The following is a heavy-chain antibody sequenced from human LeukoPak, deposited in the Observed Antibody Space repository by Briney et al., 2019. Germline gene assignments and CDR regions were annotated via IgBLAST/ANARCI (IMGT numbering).Heavy chain of an antibody. CDR1: GFTVSNSV. V-gene: IGHV3-30*04. D-gene: IGHD3-16*01. Sequence: GGSLRLSCAASGFTVSNSVMHWVRQAPGKGLEWVAGISDDGSSEHYADSVKGRFTISRDNSDNTLYVQMNSLRVEDTAVYYCARESYGSGHCAAFGIWGQGTLVTVSS. CDR2: ISDDGSSE. J-gene: IGHJ3*02. CDR3: ARESYGSGHCAAFGI.